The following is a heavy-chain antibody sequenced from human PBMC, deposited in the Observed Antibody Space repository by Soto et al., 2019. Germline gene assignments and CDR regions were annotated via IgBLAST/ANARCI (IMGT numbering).Heavy chain of an antibody. J-gene: IGHJ4*02. Sequence: GGSLRLSCAASGFTFSSYGMHWVRQAPGKGLEWVAVISYDGSNKYYADSVKGRFTISRDNSKNTLYLQMNSLRAEDTAVYYCALLSDIAVAFDYWGQGTLVTVSS. CDR1: GFTFSSYG. CDR2: ISYDGSNK. CDR3: ALLSDIAVAFDY. V-gene: IGHV3-30*03. D-gene: IGHD6-19*01.